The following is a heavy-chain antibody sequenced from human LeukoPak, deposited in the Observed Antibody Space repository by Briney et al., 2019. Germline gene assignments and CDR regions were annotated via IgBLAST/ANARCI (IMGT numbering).Heavy chain of an antibody. Sequence: SVKVSCKASGGTFSSYDISWVRQAPGQRLEWMGGITPIFGTAKYAQKFQGRVTITAVESMSTAYMELSSLRSEDTAVYYCARGWLAETTVVTPYNYWGQGTLVTVSS. CDR2: ITPIFGTA. CDR1: GGTFSSYD. D-gene: IGHD4-23*01. CDR3: ARGWLAETTVVTPYNY. V-gene: IGHV1-69*13. J-gene: IGHJ4*02.